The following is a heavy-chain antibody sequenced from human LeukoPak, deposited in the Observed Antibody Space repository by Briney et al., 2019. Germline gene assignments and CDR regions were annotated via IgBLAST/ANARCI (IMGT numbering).Heavy chain of an antibody. CDR2: ISGSGGST. CDR3: ARDPRSRYALY. Sequence: GVSLRLSCAASGFTFSSYAMSWVRQAPGKGLEWVSAISGSGGSTCYADSVKGRFTISRDNSKNTLYLQMNSLRAEDTAVYYCARDPRSRYALYWGQGTLVTVSS. J-gene: IGHJ4*02. CDR1: GFTFSSYA. V-gene: IGHV3-23*01. D-gene: IGHD2-8*01.